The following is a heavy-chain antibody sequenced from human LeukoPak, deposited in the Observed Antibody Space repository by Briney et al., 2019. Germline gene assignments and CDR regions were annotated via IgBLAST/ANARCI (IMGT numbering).Heavy chain of an antibody. D-gene: IGHD1-26*01. CDR3: ARYSGSYRSDFDY. CDR1: GGSISSGDYY. Sequence: PSQTLSLTCTVSGGSISSGDYYWSWIRQPPGKGLVWIGYIYYSGSTYYNPSLKSRVTISVDTSKNQFSLKLSSVTAADTAVYYCARYSGSYRSDFDYWGQGTLVTVSS. CDR2: IYYSGST. V-gene: IGHV4-30-4*08. J-gene: IGHJ4*02.